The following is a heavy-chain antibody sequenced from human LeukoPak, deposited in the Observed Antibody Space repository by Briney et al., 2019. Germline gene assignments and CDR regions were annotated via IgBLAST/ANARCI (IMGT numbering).Heavy chain of an antibody. J-gene: IGHJ6*02. CDR1: GFTFSNYP. CDR2: ISSNGGST. CDR3: ARSSSTTNYYYGMDV. Sequence: GGSLRLSCAASGFTFSNYPMHWVRQAPGTGLEYVSAISSNGGSTYYANSVKGRFTISRDNSKNTLYLQVGSLRAEDMALYYCARSSSTTNYYYGMDVWGQGTTVTVSS. D-gene: IGHD2-2*01. V-gene: IGHV3-64*01.